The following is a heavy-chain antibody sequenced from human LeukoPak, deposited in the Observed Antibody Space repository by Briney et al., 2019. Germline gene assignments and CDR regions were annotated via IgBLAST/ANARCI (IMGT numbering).Heavy chain of an antibody. Sequence: PGGSLRLSCAASGFTDSSNYMSWVRQAPGKGLEWVSVIYSGGSTYYADSVKGRFTISRHNSKNTLYLQMNSLRAEDTAVYYCARLLRSEIDIWGQGTMVTVSS. J-gene: IGHJ3*02. CDR1: GFTDSSNY. V-gene: IGHV3-53*04. CDR3: ARLLRSEIDI. D-gene: IGHD5-12*01. CDR2: IYSGGST.